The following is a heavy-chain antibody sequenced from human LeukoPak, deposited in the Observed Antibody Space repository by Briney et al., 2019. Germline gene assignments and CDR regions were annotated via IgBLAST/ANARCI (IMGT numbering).Heavy chain of an antibody. V-gene: IGHV1-18*01. J-gene: IGHJ4*02. CDR2: ISAYNGNT. CDR1: GYTFTSYG. Sequence: ASVKVSCKASGYTFTSYGISWVRQAPGQGLEWMGWISAYNGNTNYAQKLQGRVTMTTDTSTSTAYMELRSLRSDDTAVYYCARGLLRLGELSLEDYWGQGTLVTVSS. CDR3: ARGLLRLGELSLEDY. D-gene: IGHD3-16*02.